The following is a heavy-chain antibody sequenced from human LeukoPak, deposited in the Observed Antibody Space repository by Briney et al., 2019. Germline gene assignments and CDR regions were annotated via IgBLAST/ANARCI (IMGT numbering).Heavy chain of an antibody. J-gene: IGHJ4*02. CDR1: GFSFNTYA. D-gene: IGHD3-10*01. Sequence: SGGSLRLSCAASGFSFNTYAMHWVRQAPGQGLEWVALIWHDGSHKFYSNSVRGQFTISRDNSKNTVYLQMNNLRPEDTAVYYCARETFGSGSYPDFWGQGTLVTVSS. CDR2: IWHDGSHK. V-gene: IGHV3-33*01. CDR3: ARETFGSGSYPDF.